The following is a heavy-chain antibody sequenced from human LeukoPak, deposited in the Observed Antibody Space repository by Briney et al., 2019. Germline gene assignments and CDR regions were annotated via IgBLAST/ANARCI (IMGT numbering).Heavy chain of an antibody. CDR2: ISYDGSNK. CDR3: AKTLVDYDILTGPDY. Sequence: PGGPLRLSCAASGFTFSSYGMHWVRQAPGKGLEWVAVISYDGSNKYYADSVKGRFTISRDNSKNTLYLQMNSLRAEDTAVYYCAKTLVDYDILTGPDYWGQGTLVTVSS. CDR1: GFTFSSYG. D-gene: IGHD3-9*01. V-gene: IGHV3-30*18. J-gene: IGHJ4*02.